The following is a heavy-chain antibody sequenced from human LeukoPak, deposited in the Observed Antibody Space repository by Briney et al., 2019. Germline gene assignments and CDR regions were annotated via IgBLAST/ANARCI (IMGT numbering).Heavy chain of an antibody. CDR2: IRYNGAT. D-gene: IGHD3-10*01. CDR3: ASRHGDSGNPNS. V-gene: IGHV4-61*01. Sequence: KPSETLSLTCSVSGASVSSGSYYWSWIRQPPGKGLEWIGFIRYNGATYYNPSLRSRVTISLDTSQNQFSLRLSSVTAADAALYYCASRHGDSGNPNSRGQGALVTVSS. J-gene: IGHJ5*01. CDR1: GASVSSGSYY.